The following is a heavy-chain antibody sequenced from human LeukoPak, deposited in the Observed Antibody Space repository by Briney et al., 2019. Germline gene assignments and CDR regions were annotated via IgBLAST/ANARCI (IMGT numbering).Heavy chain of an antibody. CDR1: GFTFSSYG. Sequence: GGSLRLSCAASGFTFSSYGTHWVRQAPGKGLEWVAFIRYDGSNKYYADSVKGRFTISRDNSKNTLYLQMNSLRAEDTAVYYCAKLYGVVYSWFDPWGQGTLVTVSS. D-gene: IGHD3-3*01. CDR2: IRYDGSNK. J-gene: IGHJ5*02. V-gene: IGHV3-30*02. CDR3: AKLYGVVYSWFDP.